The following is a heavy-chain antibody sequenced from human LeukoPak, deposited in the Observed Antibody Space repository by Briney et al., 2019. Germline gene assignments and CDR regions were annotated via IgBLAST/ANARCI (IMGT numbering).Heavy chain of an antibody. CDR1: GFTFSSYW. J-gene: IGHJ5*02. Sequence: PGGSLRLSCAASGFTFSSYWMSWVRQAPGKGLEWVSYISSSSSTIYYADSVKGRFTISRDNAKNSLYLQMNSLRAEDTAVYYCAREYSSSWYNWFDPWGQGTLVTVSS. D-gene: IGHD6-13*01. CDR3: AREYSSSWYNWFDP. CDR2: ISSSSSTI. V-gene: IGHV3-48*01.